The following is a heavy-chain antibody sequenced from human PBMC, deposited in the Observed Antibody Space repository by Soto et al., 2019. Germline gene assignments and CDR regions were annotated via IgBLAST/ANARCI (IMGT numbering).Heavy chain of an antibody. J-gene: IGHJ3*02. D-gene: IGHD2-15*01. CDR2: ISGSGGST. CDR1: GFTFSSYA. Sequence: PGGSLRLSCAASGFTFSSYAMSWVRQAPGKGLEWVSAISGSGGSTYYADSVKGQFTISRDNSKNTLYLQMNSLRAEDTAVYYCAKDRHCSGGSCYARRQFDDAFDIWGQGTMVTVSS. CDR3: AKDRHCSGGSCYARRQFDDAFDI. V-gene: IGHV3-23*01.